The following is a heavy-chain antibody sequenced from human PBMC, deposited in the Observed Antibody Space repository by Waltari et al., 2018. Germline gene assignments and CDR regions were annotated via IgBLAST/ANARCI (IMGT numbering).Heavy chain of an antibody. D-gene: IGHD1-26*01. CDR1: GFTFTTYA. CDR2: ISASGGNT. CDR3: AKDSGSFDI. Sequence: EVQLVESGGGLVQPGGSLRLYCAVSGFTFTTYAMPWVRQAPGKGLEWVSAISASGGNTYYSDSGKGRFTVARDNSKYTLYLQVSSLRAEDTAVYYCAKDSGSFDIWGQGTMVTVSS. J-gene: IGHJ3*02. V-gene: IGHV3-23*04.